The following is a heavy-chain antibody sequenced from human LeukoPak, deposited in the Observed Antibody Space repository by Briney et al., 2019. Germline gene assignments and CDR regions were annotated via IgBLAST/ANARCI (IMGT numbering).Heavy chain of an antibody. CDR2: INPSGGNT. J-gene: IGHJ5*02. D-gene: IGHD5-18*01. CDR3: ARALPHRRLMDTTMEQHWFDP. V-gene: IGHV1-46*01. CDR1: GYTFTSYD. Sequence: ASVKVSCKASGYTFTSYDINWVRQAPGQGLEWMGIINPSGGNTNYAQKFQGRVTMTRDMSTSTVYMDLSSLRSEDTAMYYCARALPHRRLMDTTMEQHWFDPWGQGTLVTVSS.